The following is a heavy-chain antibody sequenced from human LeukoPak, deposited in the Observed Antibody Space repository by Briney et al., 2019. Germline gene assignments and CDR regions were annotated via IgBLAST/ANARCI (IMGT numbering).Heavy chain of an antibody. J-gene: IGHJ4*02. D-gene: IGHD5-18*01. CDR3: AKDVEVDTAMVPYYFDY. CDR2: ISWNSGSI. CDR1: GFTFHDYA. Sequence: GGSLRLSCAASGFTFHDYAMHWVRQAPGKGLEWVPGISWNSGSIGYADSVKGRFTISRDNAKNSLYLQMNSLRAEDTALYYCAKDVEVDTAMVPYYFDYWGQGTLVTVSS. V-gene: IGHV3-9*01.